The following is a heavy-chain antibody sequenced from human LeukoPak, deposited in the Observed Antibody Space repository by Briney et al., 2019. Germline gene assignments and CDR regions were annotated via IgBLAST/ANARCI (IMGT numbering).Heavy chain of an antibody. CDR3: AVTYYYDSSGYYYGLAFDY. J-gene: IGHJ4*02. V-gene: IGHV1-2*06. CDR2: INPNSGGT. D-gene: IGHD3-22*01. Sequence: ASVKVSSKAYDYTFTGYYMHWVRQAPGQGLDWMGRINPNSGGTNYAQKFQGRVTMTRDTSISTAYMELSRLRSDDTAVYYCAVTYYYDSSGYYYGLAFDYWGQGTLGTVSS. CDR1: DYTFTGYY.